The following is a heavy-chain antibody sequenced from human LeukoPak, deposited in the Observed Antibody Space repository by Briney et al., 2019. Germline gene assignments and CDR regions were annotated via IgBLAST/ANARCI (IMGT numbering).Heavy chain of an antibody. Sequence: SETLSLTCAVYGGSFSGYYWSWIRQPPGKGLEWIGEINHSGSTNYNPSLKSRVTISVDTSKNQFSLKLSSVTAADTAVYYCARGSGSYDYWGQGTLLTVSS. V-gene: IGHV4-34*01. CDR3: ARGSGSYDY. CDR2: INHSGST. CDR1: GGSFSGYY. D-gene: IGHD1-26*01. J-gene: IGHJ4*02.